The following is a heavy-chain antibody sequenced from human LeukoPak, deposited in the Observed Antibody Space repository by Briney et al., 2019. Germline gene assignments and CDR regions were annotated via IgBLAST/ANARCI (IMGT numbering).Heavy chain of an antibody. CDR3: ARGIYSSGWYKGY. Sequence: SETLSLTCTVSGVSISSSSYYWGWIRQPPGKGLEWIGSIYYSGSTYYNPSLKSRVTISVDTSKNQFSLKLSSVTAADTAVYYCARGIYSSGWYKGYWGQGTLVTVSS. D-gene: IGHD6-19*01. CDR2: IYYSGST. CDR1: GVSISSSSYY. J-gene: IGHJ4*02. V-gene: IGHV4-39*01.